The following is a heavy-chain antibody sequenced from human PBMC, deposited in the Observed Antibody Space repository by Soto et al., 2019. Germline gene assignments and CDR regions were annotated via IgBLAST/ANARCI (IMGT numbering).Heavy chain of an antibody. CDR3: SRQADPRYYGMDV. CDR2: IDPSDSYT. J-gene: IGHJ6*02. Sequence: PGESLKISCHGSGYSFTNYWIDWVRQMPGKGLEWMGRIDPSDSYTNYSPSFEGHVTISADKPITTAYLQWSSLKASDTAMYYCSRQADPRYYGMDVWGQGTTVTVSS. CDR1: GYSFTNYW. V-gene: IGHV5-10-1*01.